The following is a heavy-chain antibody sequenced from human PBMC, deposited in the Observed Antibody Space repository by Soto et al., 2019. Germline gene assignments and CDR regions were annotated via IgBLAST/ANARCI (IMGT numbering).Heavy chain of an antibody. J-gene: IGHJ1*01. V-gene: IGHV4-39*01. CDR2: MYYSGGT. CDR3: ARLDRFLEYFNH. Sequence: QLQLQESGPGLVKPSETLSLTCSVSGGSISISSYCWGWVRQPPGKGLEWIASMYYSGGTYYNPSLKSRATISVDKSKNQFSLKLTSATAADTAVYYCARLDRFLEYFNHWGQGTLVTVSS. D-gene: IGHD3-3*01. CDR1: GGSISISSYC.